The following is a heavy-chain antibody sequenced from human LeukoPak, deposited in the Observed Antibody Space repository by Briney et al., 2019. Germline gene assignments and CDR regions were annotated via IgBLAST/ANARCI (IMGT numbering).Heavy chain of an antibody. CDR3: AGHLIAAPYSLDY. D-gene: IGHD6-6*01. CDR2: IIPIFGTA. Sequence: ASVKVSCKASGYTFTSYAMNWVRQAPGQGLEWMGGIIPIFGTANYAQKFQGRVTITADESTSTAYMELSSLRSEDTAVYYCAGHLIAAPYSLDYWGQGTLVTVPS. V-gene: IGHV1-69*13. CDR1: GYTFTSYA. J-gene: IGHJ4*02.